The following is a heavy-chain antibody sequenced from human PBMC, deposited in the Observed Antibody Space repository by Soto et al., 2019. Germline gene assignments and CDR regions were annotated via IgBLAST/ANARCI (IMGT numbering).Heavy chain of an antibody. CDR3: ARKGVAFDY. V-gene: IGHV3-48*02. Sequence: GSLRLSCAASGFTFSSYSMNWVRQAPGKGLEWISYISTTSSSIYYADSVKGRFTISRDNAKNSLFLQMNSLRDEDTAVYYCARKGVAFDYWGQGALVTVSS. CDR2: ISTTSSSI. CDR1: GFTFSSYS. D-gene: IGHD3-3*01. J-gene: IGHJ4*02.